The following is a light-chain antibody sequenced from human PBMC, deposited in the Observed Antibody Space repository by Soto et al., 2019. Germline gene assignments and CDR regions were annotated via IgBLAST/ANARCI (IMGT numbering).Light chain of an antibody. CDR3: QQGYDLPVT. CDR1: RGIDNY. V-gene: IGKV1D-12*01. J-gene: IGKJ4*01. CDR2: LAS. Sequence: TQMTQSPSSVSASVGDRVTFTCRASRGIDNYLAWYQQKPGKAPNLLIYLASTLQSGVPSRFSGSGSQTDFSLTISGLQPEDVGTYLCQQGYDLPVTFDGGTKVDIK.